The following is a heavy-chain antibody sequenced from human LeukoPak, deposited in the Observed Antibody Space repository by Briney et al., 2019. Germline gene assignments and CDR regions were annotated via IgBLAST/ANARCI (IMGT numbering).Heavy chain of an antibody. CDR2: IRYDGSNK. CDR1: GFTFSSYG. CDR3: AKDLVVVPAAKYNWFDP. Sequence: PGGSLRLSCAASGFTFSSYGMHWVRQAPGKGLEWVAFIRYDGSNKYYADSVKGRFTISRDNSKNTLYLQMHSLRAEDTAVYYCAKDLVVVPAAKYNWFDPWGQGTLVTVSS. J-gene: IGHJ5*02. D-gene: IGHD2-2*01. V-gene: IGHV3-30*02.